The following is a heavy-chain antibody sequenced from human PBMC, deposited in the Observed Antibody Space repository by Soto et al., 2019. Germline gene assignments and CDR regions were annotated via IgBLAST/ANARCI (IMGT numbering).Heavy chain of an antibody. V-gene: IGHV4-31*11. Sequence: TSATLSLTCAVSFGSIDSAGSYWTWIRQIPGRGLEWIGHIYHGGTTDYNPSLKSRITMSVDTSKNQFSLELNSVTAADTAVYYCARYCSGGNCYDRIDYWGQGTMVTVSS. CDR3: ARYCSGGNCYDRIDY. D-gene: IGHD2-15*01. J-gene: IGHJ4*02. CDR2: IYHGGTT. CDR1: FGSIDSAGSY.